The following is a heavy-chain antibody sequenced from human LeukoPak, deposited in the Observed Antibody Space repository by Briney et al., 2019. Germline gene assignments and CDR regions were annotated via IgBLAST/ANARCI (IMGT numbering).Heavy chain of an antibody. Sequence: GRSLRLSCAASGFTFSSYAMHWVRQAPGKGLEWVAVISYDGSNKYYADSVKGRFTISRDNSKNTLYLQMNSLRAEDTAVYYCARDRWALLGWFDPWGQGTLVTVSS. CDR2: ISYDGSNK. V-gene: IGHV3-30-3*01. D-gene: IGHD1-26*01. J-gene: IGHJ5*02. CDR3: ARDRWALLGWFDP. CDR1: GFTFSSYA.